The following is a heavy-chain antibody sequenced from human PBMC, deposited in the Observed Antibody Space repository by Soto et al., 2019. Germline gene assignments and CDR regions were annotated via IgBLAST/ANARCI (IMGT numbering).Heavy chain of an antibody. CDR1: GYIFTGYY. V-gene: IGHV1-2*02. D-gene: IGHD3-22*01. CDR2: INHNSGDT. J-gene: IGHJ3*02. CDR3: ARGFYYDSGYWAAFDI. Sequence: ASLKVSFKASGYIFTGYYMHWERQAPGQGLEWMGWINHNSGDTNYAQKFQGRVIMTRDTSISTAYMELSGLRSDDTAVYYCARGFYYDSGYWAAFDIWGQGTMVTVSS.